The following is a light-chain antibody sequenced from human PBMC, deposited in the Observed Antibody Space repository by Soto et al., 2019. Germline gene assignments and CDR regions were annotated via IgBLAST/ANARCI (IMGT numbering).Light chain of an antibody. CDR2: GNN. CDR1: SSNIGAGFD. J-gene: IGLJ1*01. Sequence: QSVMTQPPSVSGAPGQRVTISCTGSSSNIGAGFDVHWYQHLPGTAPKLLIYGNNNRPSGVPDRFSGSKSGTSASLAITGLHAEDEADYYCQSYDSSLSGYVFGSGTKVTVL. V-gene: IGLV1-40*01. CDR3: QSYDSSLSGYV.